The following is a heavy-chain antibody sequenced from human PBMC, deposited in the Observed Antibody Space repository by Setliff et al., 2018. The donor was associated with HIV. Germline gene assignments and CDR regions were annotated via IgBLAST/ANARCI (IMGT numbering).Heavy chain of an antibody. CDR1: GGSISSSNW. D-gene: IGHD3-3*01. Sequence: PSETLSLTCAVSGGSISSSNWWSWVRQTPGKGLEWIGEINHSGGTNYNPSLKSRVTISVDPSKNQFSLRLTSVTPADTAVYYCARQRVTSSGYYYDGMDVWGQGTTVTVSS. V-gene: IGHV4-4*02. CDR3: ARQRVTSSGYYYDGMDV. J-gene: IGHJ6*02. CDR2: INHSGGT.